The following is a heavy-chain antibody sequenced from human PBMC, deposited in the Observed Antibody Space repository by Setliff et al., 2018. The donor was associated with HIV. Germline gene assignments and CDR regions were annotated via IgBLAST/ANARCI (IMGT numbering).Heavy chain of an antibody. CDR3: VKEPSYGSGTYPFDF. Sequence: PGGSLRLSCAASGFPFSSFAMHWVRQAPGKGLEWVAVIWHDGSNKYYADSVQGRFLISRDNSKNTVYLQVNSLRAEDTAVYYCVKEPSYGSGTYPFDFWGRGTLVTVSS. CDR2: IWHDGSNK. D-gene: IGHD3-10*01. V-gene: IGHV3-33*06. J-gene: IGHJ4*02. CDR1: GFPFSSFA.